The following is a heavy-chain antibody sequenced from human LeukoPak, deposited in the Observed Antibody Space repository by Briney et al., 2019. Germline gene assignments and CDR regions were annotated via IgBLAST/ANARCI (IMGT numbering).Heavy chain of an antibody. CDR2: IYTSGTT. CDR1: GDSISSGSYY. J-gene: IGHJ4*02. V-gene: IGHV4-61*02. CDR3: AREVPSTVNFDY. D-gene: IGHD3-10*01. Sequence: PSETLSLTCSVSGDSISSGSYYWSWIRQPAGKGLEWLGRIYTSGTTRYNPSLKSRVTISVDTSKNQFSLKLSSVTAADTAVYYCAREVPSTVNFDYWGQGTLVTVSS.